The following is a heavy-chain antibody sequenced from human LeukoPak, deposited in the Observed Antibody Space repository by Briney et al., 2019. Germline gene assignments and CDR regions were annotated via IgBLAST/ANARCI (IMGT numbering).Heavy chain of an antibody. CDR2: IYYSVST. Sequence: TSETLSLTCTVTGGSISSYYWSWIRQPPGKGLEWIGYIYYSVSTNYNPSLKSRVTISVDTSKNQFSLNLYSVTAADTAVYYCARDYGGAFDIWGQGTMVTVSS. V-gene: IGHV4-59*01. CDR1: GGSISSYY. D-gene: IGHD4-23*01. CDR3: ARDYGGAFDI. J-gene: IGHJ3*02.